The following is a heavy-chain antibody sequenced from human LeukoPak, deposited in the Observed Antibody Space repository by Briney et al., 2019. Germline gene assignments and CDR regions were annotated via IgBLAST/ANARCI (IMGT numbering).Heavy chain of an antibody. CDR2: ISSSSSDI. Sequence: GGSLRLSCAVSEFSFSRFGMTWVRQAPGKGLEWVSSISSSSSDIYYVDSVKGRFTISRDNSKNSLYLQMNSLRAEDTAVYYCATGYSGYHSNYYYMDVWGKGTTVTVSS. J-gene: IGHJ6*03. D-gene: IGHD5-12*01. V-gene: IGHV3-21*01. CDR1: EFSFSRFG. CDR3: ATGYSGYHSNYYYMDV.